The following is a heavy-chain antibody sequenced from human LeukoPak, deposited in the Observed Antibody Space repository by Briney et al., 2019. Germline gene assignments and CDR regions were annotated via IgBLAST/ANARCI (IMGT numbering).Heavy chain of an antibody. V-gene: IGHV3-30*03. D-gene: IGHD1-26*01. Sequence: PGGSLRLSCAASGFTLRSFGMHWVRQAPGKGLEWVAVLSYDENSEDYGDSVRGRFTISRDISKNTLYLQMNNLRPEDTSVYYCTRGSREFEYWGQGTLVTVSS. CDR2: LSYDENSE. CDR1: GFTLRSFG. J-gene: IGHJ4*02. CDR3: TRGSREFEY.